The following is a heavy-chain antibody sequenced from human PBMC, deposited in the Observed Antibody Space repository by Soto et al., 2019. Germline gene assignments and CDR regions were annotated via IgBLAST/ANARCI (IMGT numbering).Heavy chain of an antibody. Sequence: QLQLQESGPGLVKPWETLSLICTVSGDSISRSNYYWAWIRQPPGKGPEWVGSIFRNGDTYKTPSLKSRVTIFVDTSSNEFSLKLSSVTAADTAVHYCARGGQYYDRSTYYCDIWGQGILVTVSS. CDR1: GDSISRSNYY. J-gene: IGHJ4*02. CDR2: IFRNGDT. CDR3: ARGGQYYDRSTYYCDI. D-gene: IGHD3-16*01. V-gene: IGHV4-39*01.